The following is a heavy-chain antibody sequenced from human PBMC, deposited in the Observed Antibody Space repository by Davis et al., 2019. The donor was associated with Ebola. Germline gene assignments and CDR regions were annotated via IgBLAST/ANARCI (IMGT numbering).Heavy chain of an antibody. CDR2: INTNTGNP. J-gene: IGHJ4*02. D-gene: IGHD3-16*01. CDR1: AYTFSSYA. CDR3: AREFIGLPFLGPHGY. Sequence: ASVQVSCKASAYTFSSYAMHWVRQAPGQGLEWMGWINTNTGNPTYAQGFTGRFVFSLDTSVSTAYLQISSLKAEDTTVYYCAREFIGLPFLGPHGYWGQGTLVTVSS. V-gene: IGHV7-4-1*02.